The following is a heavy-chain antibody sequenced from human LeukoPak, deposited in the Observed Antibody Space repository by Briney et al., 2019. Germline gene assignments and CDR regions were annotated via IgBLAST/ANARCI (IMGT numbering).Heavy chain of an antibody. CDR3: ARDPLTTKGIDY. D-gene: IGHD3-9*01. CDR1: GGSISSGSYY. Sequence: PSQTLSLTCTVSGGSISSGSYYWSWIRQPAGKGLEWIGRIYTSGSTNYNPSLKSRVTISVDTSKNQFSLKLSSVTAADTAVYYCARDPLTTKGIDYWGQGTPVTVSS. CDR2: IYTSGST. V-gene: IGHV4-61*02. J-gene: IGHJ4*02.